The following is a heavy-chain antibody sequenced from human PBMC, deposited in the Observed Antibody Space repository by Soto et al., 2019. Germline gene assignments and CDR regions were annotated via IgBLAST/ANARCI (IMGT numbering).Heavy chain of an antibody. J-gene: IGHJ4*02. V-gene: IGHV3-33*01. CDR2: IWYDGSNK. CDR1: GFTFSSYG. Sequence: QVQLVESGGGVVQPGRSLRLSCAASGFTFSSYGMHWVRQAPGKGLEWVAVIWYDGSNKYYADSVKGRLTISRDNSKNTLYLQMNSLRAEDTAVYYCARGAGSSWPDYWGQGTLVTVSS. D-gene: IGHD6-13*01. CDR3: ARGAGSSWPDY.